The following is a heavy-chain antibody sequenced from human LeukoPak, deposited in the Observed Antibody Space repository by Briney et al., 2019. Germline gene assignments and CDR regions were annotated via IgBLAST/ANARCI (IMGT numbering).Heavy chain of an antibody. D-gene: IGHD3-16*02. Sequence: ASVKVSCKASGYIFTGYYMHWVRQAPGQGLEWMGWINPNSGDTNYAQKFQGRVTMTRDTSTTTAYMELSSLTSDDTAVYFCARAGSYRYADYWGQGTVVTVSS. CDR1: GYIFTGYY. CDR2: INPNSGDT. V-gene: IGHV1-2*02. J-gene: IGHJ4*02. CDR3: ARAGSYRYADY.